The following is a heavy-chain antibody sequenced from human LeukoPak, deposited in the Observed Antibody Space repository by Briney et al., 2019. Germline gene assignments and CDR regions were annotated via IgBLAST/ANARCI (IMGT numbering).Heavy chain of an antibody. CDR3: ARSEGALAYCGGDCYSFPDY. CDR1: GYTFTSYY. V-gene: IGHV1-46*01. D-gene: IGHD2-21*01. J-gene: IGHJ4*02. CDR2: INPSGGST. Sequence: ASVKVSCKASGYTFTSYYMHRVRQAPGQGLEWMGIINPSGGSTSYAQKFQGRVTMTRDTSTSTVYMELSSLRSEDTAVYYCARSEGALAYCGGDCYSFPDYWGQGTLVTVSS.